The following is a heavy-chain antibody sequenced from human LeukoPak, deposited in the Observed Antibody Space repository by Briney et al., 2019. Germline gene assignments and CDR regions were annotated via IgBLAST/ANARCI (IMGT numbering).Heavy chain of an antibody. CDR3: ARSPGSASQTMYNFFDP. CDR1: GGSISSYY. V-gene: IGHV4-59*01. D-gene: IGHD3-10*01. J-gene: IGHJ5*02. Sequence: SETLSLTCTVSGGSISSYYWTWIRQPPGKGLEWIGYMSYTGSNNYNPSLKSRVSISIDASKNQFSPQLSSLTAADTAVYFCARSPGSASQTMYNFFDPWGQGTLVTVSS. CDR2: MSYTGSN.